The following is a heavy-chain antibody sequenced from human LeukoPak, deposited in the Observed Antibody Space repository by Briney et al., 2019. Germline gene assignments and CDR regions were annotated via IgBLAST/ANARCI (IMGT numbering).Heavy chain of an antibody. V-gene: IGHV4-38-2*02. J-gene: IGHJ5*02. D-gene: IGHD3-10*01. CDR1: GYSISSGYY. CDR2: IYHSGST. Sequence: PSETLSLTCTVSGYSISSGYYWGWIRQPPGKGLEWIGSIYHSGSTYYNPSLKSRVTISVDTSKNQFSLKLSSVTAADTAVCYCARIGFGDHKPPLFLFDPWGQGTLVTVSS. CDR3: ARIGFGDHKPPLFLFDP.